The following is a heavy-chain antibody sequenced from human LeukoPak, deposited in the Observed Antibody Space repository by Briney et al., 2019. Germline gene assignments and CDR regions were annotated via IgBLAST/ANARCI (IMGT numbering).Heavy chain of an antibody. D-gene: IGHD3-22*01. CDR2: INTDGSTT. CDR3: ARGSGYGLFDV. Sequence: GGSLRLSCAASGFTFSSYAMSWVRQAPGKGLVWVSRINTDGSTTSYADSVKGRLTISRDNAKNTLYLQMNSLRAEDTAVYYCARGSGYGLFDVWGQGTMVTVSS. J-gene: IGHJ3*01. V-gene: IGHV3-74*01. CDR1: GFTFSSYA.